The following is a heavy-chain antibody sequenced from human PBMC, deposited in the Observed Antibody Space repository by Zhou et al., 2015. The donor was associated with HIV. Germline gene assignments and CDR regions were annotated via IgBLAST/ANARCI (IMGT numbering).Heavy chain of an antibody. CDR1: GGSFTTYT. CDR3: ASPKYCSSTSCYGYYYMDV. CDR2: IIPISDVT. J-gene: IGHJ6*03. D-gene: IGHD2-2*01. V-gene: IGHV1-69*02. Sequence: QVQLVQSGAEVKKPGSSVQVSCKASGGSFTTYTINWVRQAPGQGLEWMGRIIPISDVTDYAHQFQGRVTFTADKSTNTAYMELSSLRSEDTAVYYCASPKYCSSTSCYGYYYMDVWGKGTTVTVSS.